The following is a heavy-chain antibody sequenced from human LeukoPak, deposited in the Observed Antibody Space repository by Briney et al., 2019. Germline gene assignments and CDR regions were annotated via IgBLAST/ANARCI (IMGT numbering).Heavy chain of an antibody. J-gene: IGHJ6*03. CDR1: GFTFSSYW. CDR2: IKQDGSEK. V-gene: IGHV3-7*01. D-gene: IGHD1-26*01. CDR3: ARVSASGSYLYYYYYYYMDV. Sequence: GGSLRLSCAASGFTFSSYWMSWVRQAPGKGLEWVANIKQDGSEKYYVDSVKGRFTISRDNAKNSLYLQMNSLRAEDTAVYYCARVSASGSYLYYYYYYYMDVWGKGTTVTVSS.